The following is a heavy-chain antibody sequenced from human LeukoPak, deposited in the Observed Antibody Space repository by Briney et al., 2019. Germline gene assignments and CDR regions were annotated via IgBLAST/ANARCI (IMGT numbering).Heavy chain of an antibody. J-gene: IGHJ2*01. CDR2: INSDGSST. V-gene: IGHV3-74*01. D-gene: IGHD1-1*01. CDR1: GFTFSNYW. Sequence: PGGSLRPSCAVSGFTFSNYWMYWVRQAPGKRLVWVARINSDGSSTTYADSVEGRFTISRDNTKSMLHLQMHSLRVDDSAVYFCTRTTTTADWYFDPWGRGTLVTVSS. CDR3: TRTTTTADWYFDP.